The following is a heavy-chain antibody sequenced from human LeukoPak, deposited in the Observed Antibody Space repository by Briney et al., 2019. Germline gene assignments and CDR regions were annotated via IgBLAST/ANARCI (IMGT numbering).Heavy chain of an antibody. D-gene: IGHD6-19*01. CDR2: INPNSGGT. J-gene: IGHJ4*02. CDR1: GYTFTGYY. Sequence: GESLKISCKGSGYTFTGYYMHWVRQAPGQGLEWMGWINPNSGGTNYAQKFQGRVTMTRDTSISTAYMELSRLRSDDTAVYYCARLAVAGTNDYWGQGTLVTVSS. CDR3: ARLAVAGTNDY. V-gene: IGHV1-2*02.